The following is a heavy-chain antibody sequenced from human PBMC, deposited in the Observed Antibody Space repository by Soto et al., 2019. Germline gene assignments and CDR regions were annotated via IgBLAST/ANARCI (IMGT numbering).Heavy chain of an antibody. CDR2: INPNSGGT. CDR1: GYTFTGCY. Sequence: ASVKVSCKASGYTFTGCYMHWVRQAPGQGLEWMGWINPNSGGTNYAQKFQGWVTMTRDTSISTAYMELSRLRSDDTAVYYCARAGWELLREGLDPWGQGTLVTVSS. D-gene: IGHD1-26*01. CDR3: ARAGWELLREGLDP. J-gene: IGHJ5*02. V-gene: IGHV1-2*04.